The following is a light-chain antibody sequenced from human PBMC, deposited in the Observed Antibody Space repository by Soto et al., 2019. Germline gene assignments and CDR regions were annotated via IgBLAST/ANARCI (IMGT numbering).Light chain of an antibody. CDR1: QSVSSN. J-gene: IGKJ2*02. V-gene: IGKV3D-15*01. Sequence: EILMTQSPATLSVSLGERATLSCSAIQSVSSNLAWYQQQPGQAHRLLIYGASTRDTGIPARFSGSGSGTEFTLTISSLQSEDFAVYSCQQYNNWPPGTFGQGTKLEI. CDR2: GAS. CDR3: QQYNNWPPGT.